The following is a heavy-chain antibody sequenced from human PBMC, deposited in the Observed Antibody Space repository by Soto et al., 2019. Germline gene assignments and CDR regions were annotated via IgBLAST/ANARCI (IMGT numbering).Heavy chain of an antibody. CDR2: INQDGSVK. J-gene: IGHJ4*02. CDR1: GFTLSGEW. V-gene: IGHV3-7*01. CDR3: ARTCY. Sequence: EVQMVESGGGLVQPGGSLRISCIASGFTLSGEWMSWVRQAPGKGPEWVANINQDGSVKDYVDSVKGRFTISRDKARKSRFRQMNSRRADESAVYYCARTCYWGEGTLVTASS.